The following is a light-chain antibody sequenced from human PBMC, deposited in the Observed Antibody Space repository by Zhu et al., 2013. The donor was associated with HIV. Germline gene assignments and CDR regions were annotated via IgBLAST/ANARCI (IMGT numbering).Light chain of an antibody. CDR1: QDISGY. CDR3: QQSYSTPRT. J-gene: IGKJ1*01. Sequence: DVEMTQSPSSLSASVGDRVTITCRASQDISGYLNWYQQKPGKAPKLLIYAASSLQSGVPSRFSGSGSGTDFTLTISSLQPEDFATYYCQQSYSTPRTFGQGTKVEIK. CDR2: AAS. V-gene: IGKV1-39*01.